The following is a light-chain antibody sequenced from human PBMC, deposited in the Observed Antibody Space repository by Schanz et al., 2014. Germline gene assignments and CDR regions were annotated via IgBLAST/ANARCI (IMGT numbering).Light chain of an antibody. Sequence: QSALTQPPSASGSPGQSVTISCTGTSSDVGAYNFVSWYEQHPGKAPKLMINEVNKRPSGVPDRFSGSKSGNTAFLTVSGLQAEDEGDYYCSSYGGSNFVVFGGGTKVTVL. J-gene: IGLJ2*01. CDR1: SSDVGAYNF. CDR2: EVN. V-gene: IGLV2-8*01. CDR3: SSYGGSNFVV.